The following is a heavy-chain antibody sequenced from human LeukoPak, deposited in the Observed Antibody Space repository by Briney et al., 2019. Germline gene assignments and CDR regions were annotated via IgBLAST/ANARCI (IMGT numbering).Heavy chain of an antibody. V-gene: IGHV3-23*01. CDR2: ISGSGGST. J-gene: IGHJ4*02. D-gene: IGHD2-2*03. Sequence: GGSLRLSCAASGFTVSSNYMSWVRQAPGKGLEWVSAISGSGGSTYYADSVKGRFTISRDNSKNTLYLQMNSLRAEDTAVYYCAKDGYCNSTSCYAGYWGQGTLVTVSS. CDR1: GFTVSSNY. CDR3: AKDGYCNSTSCYAGY.